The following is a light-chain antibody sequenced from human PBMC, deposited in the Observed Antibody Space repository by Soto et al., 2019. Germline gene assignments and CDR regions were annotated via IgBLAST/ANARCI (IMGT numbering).Light chain of an antibody. J-gene: IGLJ3*02. Sequence: QAVLTQPASVSGSPGQSITISCTGSSSDLGAYNYVSWYQQHPDKAPKLMIFDVSIRPSGVSHRFSGSKSGRTASLTISGLQAEDEADYYCSSYRSSMTLVFGGGTKLTVL. CDR2: DVS. CDR1: SSDLGAYNY. CDR3: SSYRSSMTLV. V-gene: IGLV2-14*03.